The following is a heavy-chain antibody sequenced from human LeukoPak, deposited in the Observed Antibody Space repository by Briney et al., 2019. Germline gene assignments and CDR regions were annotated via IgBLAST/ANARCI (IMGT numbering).Heavy chain of an antibody. J-gene: IGHJ4*02. D-gene: IGHD3-10*01. CDR2: IKQVGREK. CDR1: GFTCSSYW. V-gene: IGHV3-7*01. CDR3: ASVLLCFAEQNDY. Sequence: GGSLRLSCAASGFTCSSYWMSWGRQAPGEGLEWVAHIKQVGREKYYVDSVKGRLTISRDNAKNSLYLQMNSLRAEDTAVYYRASVLLCFAEQNDYWGQGTLVTVSS.